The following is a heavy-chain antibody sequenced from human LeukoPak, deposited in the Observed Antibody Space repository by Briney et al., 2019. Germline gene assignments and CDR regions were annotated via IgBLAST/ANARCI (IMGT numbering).Heavy chain of an antibody. Sequence: GGSLRLSCAASGFTFSSYAMSWVRQAPGKGLEWVSAISGSGGSTYYADSVKGRFTISRDNSKNTLYLQMNSLRAEDTAVYYGAKDDILTGRHIGPDYYYGMDVWGQGTTVTVSS. CDR3: AKDDILTGRHIGPDYYYGMDV. J-gene: IGHJ6*02. D-gene: IGHD3-9*01. CDR1: GFTFSSYA. CDR2: ISGSGGST. V-gene: IGHV3-23*01.